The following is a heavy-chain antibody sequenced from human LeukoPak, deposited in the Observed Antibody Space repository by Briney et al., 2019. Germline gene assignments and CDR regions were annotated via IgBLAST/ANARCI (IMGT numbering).Heavy chain of an antibody. J-gene: IGHJ6*02. CDR1: GYTFTSYY. V-gene: IGHV1-46*01. CDR2: INPRGGST. D-gene: IGHD2-21*02. CDR3: ARDLVVTAMYYGMDV. Sequence: GASVKVSCKASGYTFTSYYRHWVRQAPGQGVEWMGIINPRGGSTSYAQKFQGRVTMNRDTPTSTVYMELRSLRSEDTAVYYCARDLVVTAMYYGMDVWGQGTTVTVSS.